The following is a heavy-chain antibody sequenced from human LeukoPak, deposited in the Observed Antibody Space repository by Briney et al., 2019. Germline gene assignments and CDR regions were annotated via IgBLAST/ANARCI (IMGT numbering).Heavy chain of an antibody. CDR1: GGSISSYY. CDR2: IYTSGST. J-gene: IGHJ3*02. CDR3: ARRLRPPIFGVVADAFDI. D-gene: IGHD3-3*01. V-gene: IGHV4-4*07. Sequence: SETLSLTCTVSGGSISSYYWSWIRQPAGKGLEWIGRIYTSGSTNYNPSLKSRVTMSVDTSKNQFSLKLSSVTAADTAVYYCARRLRPPIFGVVADAFDIWGQGTMVTVSS.